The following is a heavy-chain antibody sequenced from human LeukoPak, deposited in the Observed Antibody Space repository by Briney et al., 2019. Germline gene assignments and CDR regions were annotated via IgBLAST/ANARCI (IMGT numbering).Heavy chain of an antibody. J-gene: IGHJ4*02. CDR3: AKALHYGDYGKFDH. Sequence: GESLRLSCAASGFTFSSYSMHWVRQAPGKGLEWVAVISYDGSNKYYADSVKGRFTISRDNSKNTLYVQMTSLRAEDTAVYYCAKALHYGDYGKFDHWGQGTLVTVSS. CDR1: GFTFSSYS. V-gene: IGHV3-30-3*01. D-gene: IGHD4-17*01. CDR2: ISYDGSNK.